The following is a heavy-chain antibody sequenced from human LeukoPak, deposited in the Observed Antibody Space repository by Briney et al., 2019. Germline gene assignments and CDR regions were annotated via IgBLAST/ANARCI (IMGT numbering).Heavy chain of an antibody. CDR2: INHSGST. V-gene: IGHV4-34*01. CDR1: GGSFSGYY. CDR3: ARGENNYEIDY. D-gene: IGHD3-22*01. Sequence: PSETLSLTCAVYGGSFSGYYWSWIRQPPGKGLEWIGEINHSGSTNYNPSLKSRVAISVETSKNQFSLKLSSVTAADTAVYYCARGENNYEIDYWGQGTLVTVSS. J-gene: IGHJ4*02.